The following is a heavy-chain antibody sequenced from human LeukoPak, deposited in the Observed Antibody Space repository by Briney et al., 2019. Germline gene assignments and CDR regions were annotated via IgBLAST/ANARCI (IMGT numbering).Heavy chain of an antibody. V-gene: IGHV3-48*01. J-gene: IGHJ4*02. CDR3: ARARSGKYFDY. Sequence: AGSLRLSCAASGFTFSSVSMSWVRQAPGKGLEWISYISSSSSTIYYADSVKGRFTISRDNAKNSVYLQMNSLRAEDTAVYSCARARSGKYFDYWGEGTLVTVSS. CDR1: GFTFSSVS. D-gene: IGHD3-3*01. CDR2: ISSSSSTI.